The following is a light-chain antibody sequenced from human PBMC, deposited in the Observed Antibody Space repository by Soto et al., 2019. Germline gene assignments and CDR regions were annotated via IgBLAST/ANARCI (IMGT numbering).Light chain of an antibody. CDR3: QSYDSSLSGVV. CDR1: SSNIGAGYD. V-gene: IGLV1-40*01. CDR2: GNS. J-gene: IGLJ2*01. Sequence: QSVLTQPPSVSGAPGQRVTISCTGSSSNIGAGYDLHWYQQLPGTAPKLLIYGNSNRPSGVPDRFSGSKSGTSASLAITGLQAEDEADYYCQSYDSSLSGVVFGGGTKLIVL.